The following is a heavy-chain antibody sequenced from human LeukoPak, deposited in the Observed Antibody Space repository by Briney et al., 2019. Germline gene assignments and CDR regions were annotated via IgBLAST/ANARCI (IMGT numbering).Heavy chain of an antibody. CDR2: ISGSGGST. CDR3: AKDLVTTSPYYFDY. D-gene: IGHD4-17*01. V-gene: IGHV3-23*01. Sequence: GGTLRLSCAASGFTFSSYGMGWVRQAPGKGLEWVSAISGSGGSTYYADSVKGRFTISRDNSKNTLYLQMNSLRAEDTAVYYCAKDLVTTSPYYFDYWGQGTLVTVSS. CDR1: GFTFSSYG. J-gene: IGHJ4*02.